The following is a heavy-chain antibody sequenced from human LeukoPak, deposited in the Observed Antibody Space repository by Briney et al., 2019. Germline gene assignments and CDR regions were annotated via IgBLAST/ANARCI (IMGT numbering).Heavy chain of an antibody. Sequence: ASVKVSCKASGFTLTTSYMHWVRQAPGQGLEWMGIINPNDGSTSYAQKFQGRVTMTRDTSTSTVYMELSSLRSEDTAVYYCARPFYLGMDVWGQGTTVTVSS. CDR1: GFTLTTSY. CDR2: INPNDGST. D-gene: IGHD2/OR15-2a*01. CDR3: ARPFYLGMDV. J-gene: IGHJ6*02. V-gene: IGHV1-46*01.